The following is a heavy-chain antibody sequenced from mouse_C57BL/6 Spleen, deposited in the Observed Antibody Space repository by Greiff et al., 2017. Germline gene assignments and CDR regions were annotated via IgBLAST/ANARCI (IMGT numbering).Heavy chain of an antibody. D-gene: IGHD2-1*01. CDR3: AIYGNYKGLDFDY. CDR1: GYTFTSYW. CDR2: IHPSDSDT. J-gene: IGHJ2*01. V-gene: IGHV1-74*01. Sequence: QVQLKQPGAELVKPGASVKVSCKASGYTFTSYWMHWVKQRPGQGLEWIGRIHPSDSDTNYNQKFKGKATLTVDKSSSTAYMQLSSLTSEDSAVYYCAIYGNYKGLDFDYWGQGTTLTVSS.